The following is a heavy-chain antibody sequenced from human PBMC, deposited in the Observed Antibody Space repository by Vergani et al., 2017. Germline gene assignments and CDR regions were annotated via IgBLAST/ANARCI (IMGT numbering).Heavy chain of an antibody. CDR3: ARDHKRNGMDV. D-gene: IGHD6-25*01. V-gene: IGHV3-33*01. J-gene: IGHJ6*02. Sequence: QVQLVESGGGVVQPGRSLRLSCAASGFTFSSYGMHWVRQAPGKGLEWVAVIWYDGSNKYYADSVKGRFTISRDNSKNTLYLQMNSLRAEDTAVYYCARDHKRNGMDVWGQGTTVTVSS. CDR2: IWYDGSNK. CDR1: GFTFSSYG.